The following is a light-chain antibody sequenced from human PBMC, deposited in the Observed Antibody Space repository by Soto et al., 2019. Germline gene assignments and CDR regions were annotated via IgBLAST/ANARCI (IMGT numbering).Light chain of an antibody. J-gene: IGKJ1*01. CDR3: QQYSSWLWT. CDR1: QSIGSS. Sequence: IVMTQSPATLSVSPGERVALSCRASQSIGSSLAWYQQRPGQAPRLLIYDASIRATGIPARFSASGSGTEFTLTIASLQSEDFAVYYCQQYSSWLWTFGQGTKVDI. V-gene: IGKV3-15*01. CDR2: DAS.